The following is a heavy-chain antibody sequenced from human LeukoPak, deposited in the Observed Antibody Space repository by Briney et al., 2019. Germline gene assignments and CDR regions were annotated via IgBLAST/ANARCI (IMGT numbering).Heavy chain of an antibody. J-gene: IGHJ4*02. V-gene: IGHV1-8*01. Sequence: ASVKVSCKPSGYTFTSYDINWVRQATGQGLEWMGWMNPNSGNTGYAQKFQGRVTMTRNTSISTAYMELSSLRSEDTAVYYCARATTMVRGVSRSKPYYFDYWGQGTLVTVSS. CDR1: GYTFTSYD. CDR3: ARATTMVRGVSRSKPYYFDY. CDR2: MNPNSGNT. D-gene: IGHD3-10*01.